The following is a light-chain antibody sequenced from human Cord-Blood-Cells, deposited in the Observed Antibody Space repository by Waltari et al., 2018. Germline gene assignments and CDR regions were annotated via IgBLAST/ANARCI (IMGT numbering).Light chain of an antibody. CDR2: AAS. CDR3: QHSYSTPYT. Sequence: DIQMTQSPSSLSASVGDRVTITCRASQSISSYLNWYQQKPGKAPKLLIYAASSLQSAVPSRFSGSGSGTDFTLTISSLQPEDFATYYCQHSYSTPYTFGQGTKLEIK. V-gene: IGKV1-39*01. CDR1: QSISSY. J-gene: IGKJ2*01.